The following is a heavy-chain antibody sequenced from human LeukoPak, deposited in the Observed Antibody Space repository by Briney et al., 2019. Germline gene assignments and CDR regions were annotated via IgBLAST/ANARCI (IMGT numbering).Heavy chain of an antibody. V-gene: IGHV3-23*01. CDR3: AKDRATLVVPASSPTNWFDP. CDR2: TTGGGDRT. CDR1: GFTFRSYA. Sequence: GGSLRLSCAASGFTFRSYASHWARLAPGKALEWASPTTGGGDRTYYADSVKGRFTISRDNSKNTLYLQMNSLRADDTAVYYCAKDRATLVVPASSPTNWFDPWGQGTLVTVSS. J-gene: IGHJ5*02. D-gene: IGHD2-2*01.